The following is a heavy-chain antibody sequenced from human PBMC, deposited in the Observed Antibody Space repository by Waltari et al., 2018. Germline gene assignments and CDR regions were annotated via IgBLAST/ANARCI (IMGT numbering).Heavy chain of an antibody. CDR3: AGIRRGFWFFDL. Sequence: EVQLVESGGGLVQPGGSLRLSCPASGMTFTTYSMNWVRQAPGKGLEWISYVSGDSGYIYYADSVRGRFTISRDNAQNSMYLQMNNLRADDTAVYYCAGIRRGFWFFDLWGRGTLVTVSS. V-gene: IGHV3-48*04. J-gene: IGHJ2*01. CDR1: GMTFTTYS. CDR2: VSGDSGYI. D-gene: IGHD3-10*01.